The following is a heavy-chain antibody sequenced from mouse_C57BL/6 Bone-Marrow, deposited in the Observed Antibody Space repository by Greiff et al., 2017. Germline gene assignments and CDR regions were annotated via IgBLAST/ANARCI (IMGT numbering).Heavy chain of an antibody. V-gene: IGHV5-6*01. D-gene: IGHD4-1*01. J-gene: IGHJ4*01. CDR1: GFTFSSSG. CDR2: ISSGGSYT. CDR3: ATTVLAGAMDY. Sequence: EVMLVESGGDLVKPGGSLNLSCAASGFTFSSSGLSWVRQTPDKRLEWVATISSGGSYTYYPDSVKGRFPISRDNAKNTLYLQMSSLKSEDTAMYYCATTVLAGAMDYWGQGTSVTVSS.